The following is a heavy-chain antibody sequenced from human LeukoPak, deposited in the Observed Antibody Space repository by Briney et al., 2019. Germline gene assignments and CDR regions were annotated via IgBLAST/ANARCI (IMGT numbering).Heavy chain of an antibody. V-gene: IGHV3-74*01. CDR1: GFSFSSNW. CDR3: ATSLGPLAES. D-gene: IGHD6-19*01. CDR2: INSGGTGT. Sequence: PGGSLRLSCAASGFSFSSNWMHWVRQTPGKGLVWVSRINSGGTGTSYADSVEGRFTISRDNAKNTLFLQMNSLRGEDTAVYYRATSLGPLAESWGQGTLVTVSS. J-gene: IGHJ5*02.